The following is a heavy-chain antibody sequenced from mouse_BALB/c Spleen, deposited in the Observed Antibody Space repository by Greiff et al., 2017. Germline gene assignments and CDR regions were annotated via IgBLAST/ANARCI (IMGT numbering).Heavy chain of an antibody. D-gene: IGHD2-10*01. CDR1: GFTFSSYT. CDR3: ARHLPLYAMDY. Sequence: EVQLVESGGGLVQPGGSLKLSCAASGFTFSSYTMSWVRQTPEKRLEWVAYISNGGGSTYYPDTVKGRFTISRDNAKNTLYLQMSSLKSEDTAMYYCARHLPLYAMDYWGQGTSVTASS. V-gene: IGHV5-12-2*01. CDR2: ISNGGGST. J-gene: IGHJ4*01.